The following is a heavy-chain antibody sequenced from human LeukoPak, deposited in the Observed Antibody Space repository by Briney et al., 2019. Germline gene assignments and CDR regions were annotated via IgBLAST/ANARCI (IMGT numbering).Heavy chain of an antibody. V-gene: IGHV4-38-2*02. J-gene: IGHJ5*02. CDR1: GYSISSDYY. D-gene: IGHD6-13*01. CDR2: IFHNGNT. Sequence: PSETLSLTCTVSGYSISSDYYWGWIRQPPGKGLEWIGNIFHNGNTYYNPSLKSRVTMSIDTSKKQFSLKLRTATAADTAVYYCARLPEGIAAGWFDPWGQGTLVTVSS. CDR3: ARLPEGIAAGWFDP.